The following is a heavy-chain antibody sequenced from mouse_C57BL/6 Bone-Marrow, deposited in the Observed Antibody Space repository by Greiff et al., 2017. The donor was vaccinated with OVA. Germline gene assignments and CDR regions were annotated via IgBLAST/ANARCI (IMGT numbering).Heavy chain of an antibody. D-gene: IGHD1-1*01. Sequence: DVHLVESGGDLVKPGGSLKLSCAASGFTFSSYGMSWVRQTPDKRLEWVATISSGGSYTYYPDSVKGRFTISRDNAKNTLYLQMSSLKSEDTAMYYCASLITTVVAPVDYWGQGTSVTVSS. CDR2: ISSGGSYT. CDR3: ASLITTVVAPVDY. V-gene: IGHV5-6*01. J-gene: IGHJ4*01. CDR1: GFTFSSYG.